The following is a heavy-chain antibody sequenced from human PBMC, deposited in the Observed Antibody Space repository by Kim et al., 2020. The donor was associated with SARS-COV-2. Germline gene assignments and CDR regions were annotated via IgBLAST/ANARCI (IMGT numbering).Heavy chain of an antibody. D-gene: IGHD2-2*01. V-gene: IGHV3-7*01. Sequence: GGSLRLSCTASGFTFSSYWMSWVRQAPGKGLEWVANIKQDGSEKYYVDSVKGRFTISRDNAKNSLYLQMNSLRAEDTAVYSCARRSSLGYCSSTSCYPSWGQGTLVTVYS. CDR1: GFTFSSYW. J-gene: IGHJ5*02. CDR2: IKQDGSEK. CDR3: ARRSSLGYCSSTSCYPS.